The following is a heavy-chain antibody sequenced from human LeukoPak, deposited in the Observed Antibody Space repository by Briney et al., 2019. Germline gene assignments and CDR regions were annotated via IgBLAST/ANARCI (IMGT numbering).Heavy chain of an antibody. CDR1: GGSISSSSYY. Sequence: SETLSLTCTVSGGSISSSSYYWGWIRQPPGKGLEWIGSIYYSGSTYYNPSLKSRVTISVDTSKNQFSLKLGSVTAADTAVYYCASRGDRLYYYYYYMDVWGKGTTVTISS. V-gene: IGHV4-39*07. CDR3: ASRGDRLYYYYYYMDV. CDR2: IYYSGST. J-gene: IGHJ6*03. D-gene: IGHD2-21*02.